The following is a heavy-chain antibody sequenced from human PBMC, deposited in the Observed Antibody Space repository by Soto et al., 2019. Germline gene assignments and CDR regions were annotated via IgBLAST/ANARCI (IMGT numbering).Heavy chain of an antibody. J-gene: IGHJ1*01. CDR3: VRGRGYDNGDAGNFQH. D-gene: IGHD4-17*01. CDR2: IYSGGST. CDR1: GFTVSSYY. Sequence: GGSLRLSCAASGFTVSSYYMSWVRQAPGKGLECVSVIYSGGSTYYADSVKGRFTISRHNSKNTLYLQMNSLRAEDTAVYYCVRGRGYDNGDAGNFQHWGQGTLVTVSS. V-gene: IGHV3-53*04.